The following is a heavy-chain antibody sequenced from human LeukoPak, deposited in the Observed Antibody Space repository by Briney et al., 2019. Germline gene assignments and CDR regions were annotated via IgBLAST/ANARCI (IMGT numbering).Heavy chain of an antibody. V-gene: IGHV3-23*01. CDR1: GFTFSSYA. CDR2: ISGNGGST. J-gene: IGHJ3*02. D-gene: IGHD3-22*01. Sequence: GGSLRLSCAVSGFTFSSYAMSWVRQAPGKGLEWVSTISGNGGSTYYADSVKGRFTISRDNSKNTLFLQMNSLRAEDTAVYYCAKAYYYDSSGRAFDIWGQGTMVTVSS. CDR3: AKAYYYDSSGRAFDI.